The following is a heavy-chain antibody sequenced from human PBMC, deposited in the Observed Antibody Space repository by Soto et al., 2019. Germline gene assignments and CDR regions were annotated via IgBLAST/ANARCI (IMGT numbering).Heavy chain of an antibody. J-gene: IGHJ3*02. CDR2: VNQSGGT. V-gene: IGHV4-34*01. CDR3: ARDPYANAFDI. CDR1: GASLSGYD. D-gene: IGHD2-2*01. Sequence: SETLSLTCAVYGASLSGYDWSWIRQPPGKGLEWIGEVNQSGGTNYNPSLKSRVTISMDTSKNQFSLRLSSVTAADTAIYYCARDPYANAFDIWGRGTMVTVSS.